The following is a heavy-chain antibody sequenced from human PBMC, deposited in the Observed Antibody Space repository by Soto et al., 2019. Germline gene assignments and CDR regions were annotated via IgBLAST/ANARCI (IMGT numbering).Heavy chain of an antibody. Sequence: SETLSLTCAVYGGSFSGYYWSWIRQPPGKGLEWIGEINHSGSTNYNPSLKSRVTISVDTSKNQFSLKLSSVTAADTAVYYCARGLGGTTFAWGQGTLVTVSS. CDR1: GGSFSGYY. CDR2: INHSGST. D-gene: IGHD1-1*01. J-gene: IGHJ4*02. V-gene: IGHV4-34*01. CDR3: ARGLGGTTFA.